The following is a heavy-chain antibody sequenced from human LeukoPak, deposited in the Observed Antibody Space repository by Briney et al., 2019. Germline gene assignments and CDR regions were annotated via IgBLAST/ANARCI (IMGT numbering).Heavy chain of an antibody. J-gene: IGHJ4*02. Sequence: SETLSLTCSVSGGSVSTYYWDWIRQPPGKGLEWTASIYYSGSTYYNPSLKSRVTMSVDTSKNQFSLKLSSVTAADTAVYYCARRGYDSSGNYLDYWGQGTLVTVSS. D-gene: IGHD3-22*01. V-gene: IGHV4-39*01. CDR3: ARRGYDSSGNYLDY. CDR2: IYYSGST. CDR1: GGSVSTYY.